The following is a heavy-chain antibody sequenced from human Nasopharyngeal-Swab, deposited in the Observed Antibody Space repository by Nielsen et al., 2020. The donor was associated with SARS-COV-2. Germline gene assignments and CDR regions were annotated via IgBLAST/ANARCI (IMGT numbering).Heavy chain of an antibody. CDR1: GFTFSSYW. V-gene: IGHV3-7*01. D-gene: IGHD2-2*01. Sequence: GESLKISYAASGFTFSSYWMSWVRQAPGKGLEWVANIKQDGSEKYYVDSVKGRFAISRDNAKNSLYLQMNSLRAEDTAVYYCARDYCSSTSCYDYWGQGTLVTVSS. J-gene: IGHJ4*02. CDR2: IKQDGSEK. CDR3: ARDYCSSTSCYDY.